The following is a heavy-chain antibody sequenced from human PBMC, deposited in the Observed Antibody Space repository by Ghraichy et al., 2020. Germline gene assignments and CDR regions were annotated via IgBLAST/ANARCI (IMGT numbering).Heavy chain of an antibody. Sequence: ASVKVSCKASGYTFTSYGISWVRQAPGQGLEWMGWISAYNGNTNYAQKLQGRVTMTTDTSTSTAYMELRSLRSDDTAVYYCARNPQGDFWSGYSYYFDYWGQGTLVTVSS. CDR2: ISAYNGNT. CDR1: GYTFTSYG. CDR3: ARNPQGDFWSGYSYYFDY. V-gene: IGHV1-18*04. D-gene: IGHD3-3*01. J-gene: IGHJ4*02.